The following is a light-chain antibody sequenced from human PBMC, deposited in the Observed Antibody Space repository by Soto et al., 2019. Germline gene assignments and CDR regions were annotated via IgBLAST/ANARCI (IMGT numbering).Light chain of an antibody. V-gene: IGKV3-20*01. CDR3: QQYGSSPWT. J-gene: IGKJ1*01. Sequence: EVVLTQSPVTLSLSPGERATLSCRASQSVSSSYLAWYQQKPGQAPRLLIYDASNRATGIPARFSGSGSGTDFTLTISSLEPEDFAVYYCQQYGSSPWTFGQGTKVDIK. CDR1: QSVSSSY. CDR2: DAS.